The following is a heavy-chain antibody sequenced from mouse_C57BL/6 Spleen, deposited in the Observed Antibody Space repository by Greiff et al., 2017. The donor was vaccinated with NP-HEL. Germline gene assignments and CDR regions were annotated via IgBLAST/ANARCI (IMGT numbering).Heavy chain of an antibody. CDR1: GYTFTSYG. CDR2: IYPRSGNT. J-gene: IGHJ2*01. V-gene: IGHV1-81*01. CDR3: ARIYGSRSYFDY. D-gene: IGHD1-1*01. Sequence: QVQLQQSGAELARPGASVKLSCKASGYTFTSYGISWVKQRTGQGLEWIGEIYPRSGNTYYNEKFKGKATLTADKSSSTAYMELRSLTSEDSAVYFCARIYGSRSYFDYWGQGTTLTVSS.